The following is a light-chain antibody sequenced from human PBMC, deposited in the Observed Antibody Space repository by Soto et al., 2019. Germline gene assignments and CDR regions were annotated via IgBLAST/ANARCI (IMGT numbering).Light chain of an antibody. J-gene: IGLJ2*01. CDR1: SSNIGTYT. V-gene: IGLV1-44*01. Sequence: QSVLPKPPSGSGTPGQSITIPCSGSSSNIGTYTLNCKQHLPGTAPKLHFSTYDHRPSVAADRLAGSKSGTSASLALSGLQSEDEADYYCAAWDDRVNGVVFGGGTKLTV. CDR3: AAWDDRVNGVV. CDR2: TYD.